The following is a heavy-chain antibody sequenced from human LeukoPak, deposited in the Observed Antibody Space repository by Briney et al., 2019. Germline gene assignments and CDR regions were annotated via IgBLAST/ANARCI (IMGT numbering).Heavy chain of an antibody. CDR3: ARWGYSSGWYYYDI. V-gene: IGHV3-7*01. CDR1: GFTFSSYW. D-gene: IGHD6-19*01. J-gene: IGHJ3*02. Sequence: PGGSLRLSCAASGFTFSSYWMSWVRHAPGKGLEWVANIKQDGSEKYYVESVKGRFTISRDNAKNSLYLQMNSLRDEDTAVYYCARWGYSSGWYYYDIWGQGTMVTVSS. CDR2: IKQDGSEK.